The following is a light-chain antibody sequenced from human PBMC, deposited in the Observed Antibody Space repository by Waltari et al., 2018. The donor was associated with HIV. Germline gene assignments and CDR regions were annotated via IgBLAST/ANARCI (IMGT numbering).Light chain of an antibody. CDR2: GAS. V-gene: IGKV3-15*01. Sequence: EIVMTQSPATLSVSPGERATLSCRASQGVNSNLAWYQQKPGQAPRLLIYGASTRATCIPARFSGSGSGTEFTLTITSLQSEDFAVYYCQQYNNWPGYTFGGGTKVEIK. CDR1: QGVNSN. J-gene: IGKJ4*01. CDR3: QQYNNWPGYT.